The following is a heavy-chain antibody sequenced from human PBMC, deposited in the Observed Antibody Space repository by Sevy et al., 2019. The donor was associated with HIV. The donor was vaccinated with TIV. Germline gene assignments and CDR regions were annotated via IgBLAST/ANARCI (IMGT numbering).Heavy chain of an antibody. CDR1: GGTFSSYA. Sequence: ASVNVSCKASGGTFSSYAISWVRQAPGQGLEWMGGIIPIFGTANYAQKFQGRVTITADESTSTAYMELSSLRSEDTAVYYCATGTHYYDSSGMFDYWGQGTLVTVSS. D-gene: IGHD3-22*01. CDR2: IIPIFGTA. J-gene: IGHJ4*02. CDR3: ATGTHYYDSSGMFDY. V-gene: IGHV1-69*13.